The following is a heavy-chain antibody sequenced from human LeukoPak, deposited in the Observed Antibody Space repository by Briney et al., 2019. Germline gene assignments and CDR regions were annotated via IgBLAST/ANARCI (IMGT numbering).Heavy chain of an antibody. V-gene: IGHV3-23*01. J-gene: IGHJ4*02. CDR1: GFTFNTYA. CDR3: AKDPNGLLWLGELLGGLDY. CDR2: ISGSGGST. D-gene: IGHD3-10*01. Sequence: GGSLRLSCAASGFTFNTYAMSWVRQAPGKGLEWVSAISGSGGSTYYADSVKGRFTISRDNSKNTLYLQMNSLRAEDTAVYYCAKDPNGLLWLGELLGGLDYWGQGTLVTVSS.